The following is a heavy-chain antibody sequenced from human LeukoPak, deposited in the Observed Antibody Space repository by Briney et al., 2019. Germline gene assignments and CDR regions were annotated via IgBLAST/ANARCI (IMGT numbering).Heavy chain of an antibody. CDR2: IYYSGST. CDR1: GGSISSYY. V-gene: IGHV4-59*01. Sequence: SETLSLTCTVSGGSISSYYWSWIRQPPGKGLEWIEYIYYSGSTNYNPSLKSRVTISVDTSKNQFSLKLSSVTAADTAVYYCARVKVDSMVRYYFDYWGQGTLVTVSS. D-gene: IGHD3-10*01. J-gene: IGHJ4*02. CDR3: ARVKVDSMVRYYFDY.